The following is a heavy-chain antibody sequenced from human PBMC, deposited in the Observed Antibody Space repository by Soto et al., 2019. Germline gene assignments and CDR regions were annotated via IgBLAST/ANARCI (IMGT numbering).Heavy chain of an antibody. CDR1: GFTFSSYA. J-gene: IGHJ4*02. CDR2: ISGSGGST. CDR3: AKEWKYSSASGTFDY. V-gene: IGHV3-23*01. D-gene: IGHD6-6*01. Sequence: GGSLRLSCVASGFTFSSYAMSWVRQAPGKGLEWVSTISGSGGSTYYADSVKGRFTISRDNSKNTLYLQMNSLRAEDTAVYYCAKEWKYSSASGTFDYWGQGTLVTVSS.